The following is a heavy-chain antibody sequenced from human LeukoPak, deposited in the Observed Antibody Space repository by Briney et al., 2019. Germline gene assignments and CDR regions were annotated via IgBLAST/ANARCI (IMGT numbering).Heavy chain of an antibody. V-gene: IGHV3-23*01. Sequence: PGGSLRLSCTASGFTFKNNGMTWARQPPRKGLEWVSATVASGSTFIADPVRGRFTLSRDSSENTVYLMMNNLRVEDTAVYYCFPHGSGSTWGQGTLVTVPS. J-gene: IGHJ5*02. CDR1: GFTFKNNG. D-gene: IGHD3-10*01. CDR3: FPHGSGST. CDR2: TVASGST.